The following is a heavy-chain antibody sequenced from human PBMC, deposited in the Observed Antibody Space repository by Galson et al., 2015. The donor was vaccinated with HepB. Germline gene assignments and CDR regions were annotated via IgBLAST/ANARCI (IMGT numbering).Heavy chain of an antibody. CDR2: IAPTDSYT. D-gene: IGHD6-19*01. V-gene: IGHV5-10-1*01. J-gene: IGHJ2*01. CDR3: ARHREQWLIQDWYFDL. CDR1: GYSFTSYW. Sequence: SGAEVKKPGESLRISCKGSGYSFTSYWINWVRQMPGKGLEWMGTIAPTDSYTKYSPSFQGHVTISVDKSISTAYLQWSNLKASDTAMYYCARHREQWLIQDWYFDLCGRGTLVTVSS.